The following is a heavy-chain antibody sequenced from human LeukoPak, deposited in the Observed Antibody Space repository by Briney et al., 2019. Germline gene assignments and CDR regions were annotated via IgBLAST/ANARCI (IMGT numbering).Heavy chain of an antibody. CDR1: GYTFTSYA. CDR3: ARPYDYVWGSYRYTLDY. J-gene: IGHJ4*02. D-gene: IGHD3-16*02. V-gene: IGHV1-3*01. CDR2: INAGNGNT. Sequence: ASVKVSCKASGYTFTSYAMRWVRQAPGQRLEWMGWINAGNGNTKYSQKFQGRVTITRDTSASTAYMELSSLRSEDTAVYYCARPYDYVWGSYRYTLDYWGQGTLVTVSS.